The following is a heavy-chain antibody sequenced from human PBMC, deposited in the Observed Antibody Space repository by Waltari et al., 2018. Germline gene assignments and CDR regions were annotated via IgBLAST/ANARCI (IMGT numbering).Heavy chain of an antibody. Sequence: EVQLVESGGGLIQPGGSLRLSCAASGFTVSSNYMSWVRQAPGKGVEWVSVIYSGGSTDYADAVKGRFTISRDNSKNTLYLQMNSLRAEDTAVYYCAREREQRYYYYGMDVWGQGTTVTVSS. CDR3: AREREQRYYYYGMDV. CDR2: IYSGGST. J-gene: IGHJ6*02. D-gene: IGHD6-13*01. CDR1: GFTVSSNY. V-gene: IGHV3-53*01.